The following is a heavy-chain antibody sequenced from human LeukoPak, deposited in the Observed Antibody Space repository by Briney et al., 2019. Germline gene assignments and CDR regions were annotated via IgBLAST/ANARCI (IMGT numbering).Heavy chain of an antibody. D-gene: IGHD6-13*01. CDR3: ARGNFSGYSSSWPKNWFDP. Sequence: SETLSLTCIVSGGSISSDIAFWGWIRQSPGKGLEWIGSTTYSGTTYYNPSLQSRVSISVDLSKNQFSLKLSSVTAADTAVYYCARGNFSGYSSSWPKNWFDPWGQGTLVTVSS. CDR2: TTYSGTT. V-gene: IGHV4-39*07. J-gene: IGHJ5*02. CDR1: GGSISSDIAF.